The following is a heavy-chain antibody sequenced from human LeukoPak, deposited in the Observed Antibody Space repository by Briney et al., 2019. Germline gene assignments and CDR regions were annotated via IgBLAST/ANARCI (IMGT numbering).Heavy chain of an antibody. CDR3: ATSFYVPAAAGTRWFDP. J-gene: IGHJ5*02. CDR1: GGTFSSYA. D-gene: IGHD6-13*01. Sequence: ASVKVSCKASGGTFSSYAISWVRQAPGKGLEWMGGFDPEDGETIYAQKFQGRVTMTEDTSTDTAYMELSSLRSEDTAVYYCATSFYVPAAAGTRWFDPWGQGTLVTVSS. CDR2: FDPEDGET. V-gene: IGHV1-24*01.